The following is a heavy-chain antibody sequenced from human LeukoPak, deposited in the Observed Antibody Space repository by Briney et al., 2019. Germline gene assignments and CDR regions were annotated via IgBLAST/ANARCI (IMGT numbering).Heavy chain of an antibody. Sequence: PGGSLRLSCAASGFTFSNYSMNWVRQAPGKGLEWVSYISSSSSHRCYGDSVKGRLTISRDNAKNSVYLQMNSLRAEDTAVYYCATDTVAGLDYWGQGTLVTVSS. CDR3: ATDTVAGLDY. CDR2: ISSSSSHR. V-gene: IGHV3-21*01. CDR1: GFTFSNYS. D-gene: IGHD5-12*01. J-gene: IGHJ4*02.